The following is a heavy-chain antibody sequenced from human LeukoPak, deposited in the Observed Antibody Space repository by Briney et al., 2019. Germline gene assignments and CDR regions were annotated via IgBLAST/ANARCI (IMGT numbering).Heavy chain of an antibody. J-gene: IGHJ4*02. CDR1: GFTFSSYG. V-gene: IGHV3-33*01. CDR2: IWYDGSNK. Sequence: GGSLRLSCAASGFTFSSYGTHWVRQAPGKGLEWVAVIWYDGSNKYYADSVKGRFTISRDNSKNTLYLQMNSLRAEDTAVYYCARAPTFSTYYYDSSGQHNWGDFDYWGQGTLVTVSS. D-gene: IGHD3-22*01. CDR3: ARAPTFSTYYYDSSGQHNWGDFDY.